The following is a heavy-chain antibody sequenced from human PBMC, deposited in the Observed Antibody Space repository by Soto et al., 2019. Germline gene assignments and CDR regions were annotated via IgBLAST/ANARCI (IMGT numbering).Heavy chain of an antibody. J-gene: IGHJ5*01. CDR1: GGTFSTYG. V-gene: IGHV1-69*01. CDR3: AIEYCGGDCYSDGGWFDS. Sequence: QVQLVQSGADVKKPGSSVKVSCKVSGGTFSTYGISWVRQAPGQGLEGMGGIIPIYGRTDYAQKLQGSVKIIEDESSNTAYMELSSLRSEDTAVYYCAIEYCGGDCYSDGGWFDSWGQGTLVTVSS. D-gene: IGHD2-21*02. CDR2: IIPIYGRT.